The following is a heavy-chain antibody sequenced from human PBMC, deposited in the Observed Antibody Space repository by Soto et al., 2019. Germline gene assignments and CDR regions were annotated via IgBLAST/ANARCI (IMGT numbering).Heavy chain of an antibody. J-gene: IGHJ3*02. D-gene: IGHD3-10*01. CDR3: ARDGPRSGGDAFDI. CDR2: IYYSGST. CDR1: GGSISSYY. V-gene: IGHV4-59*01. Sequence: HVQLQESGPGLVKPSETLSLTCTVPGGSISSYYWSWLRQPPGKGLEWIGYIYYSGSTNYNPSLKSRVTISVDTSKNQCSLKLSSVAAADTAVYYCARDGPRSGGDAFDIWGKGTMVTVSS.